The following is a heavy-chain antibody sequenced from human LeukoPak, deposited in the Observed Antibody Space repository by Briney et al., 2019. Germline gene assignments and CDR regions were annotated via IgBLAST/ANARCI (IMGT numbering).Heavy chain of an antibody. J-gene: IGHJ4*02. CDR2: IYYSGST. V-gene: IGHV4-39*07. Sequence: PSETLSLTCTVSGGSISSSSYYWGWIRQPPGKGLEWIGSIYYSGSTYYNPSLKSRVTISVDTSKNQFSLRLTSVTAADTAVYYCARGRKWLERIDFWGQGTLVTVSS. CDR3: ARGRKWLERIDF. D-gene: IGHD6-19*01. CDR1: GGSISSSSYY.